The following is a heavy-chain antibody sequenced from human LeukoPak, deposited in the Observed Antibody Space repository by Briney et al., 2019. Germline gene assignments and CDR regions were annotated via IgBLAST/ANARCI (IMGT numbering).Heavy chain of an antibody. D-gene: IGHD4-17*01. CDR1: GFTFDDYA. CDR2: ISWNSGSI. CDR3: AKGSQETVTTWFDY. V-gene: IGHV3-9*03. Sequence: GRSLRLSCAASGFTFDDYAMHWVRQAPGKGLEWVSGISWNSGSIGYADSVKGRFTISRDNAKNSLYLQMNSLRAEDMALYYCAKGSQETVTTWFDYWGQGTLVTVSS. J-gene: IGHJ4*02.